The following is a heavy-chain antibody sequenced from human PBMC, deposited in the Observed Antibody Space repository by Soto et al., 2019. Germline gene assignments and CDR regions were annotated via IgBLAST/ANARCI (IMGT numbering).Heavy chain of an antibody. CDR1: GAFISSYY. V-gene: IGHV4-59*01. CDR2: IYHSGST. J-gene: IGHJ6*02. Sequence: PSETLSLTCTVSGAFISSYYWSWIRQPPGKGLEWIGYIYHSGSTNYNPSLKSRVTITVDTSKNHFSLRLSSVTAADTAVYFCARNEGSYGYYYYGMDVWGQGTTVTVSS. CDR3: ARNEGSYGYYYYGMDV. D-gene: IGHD5-18*01.